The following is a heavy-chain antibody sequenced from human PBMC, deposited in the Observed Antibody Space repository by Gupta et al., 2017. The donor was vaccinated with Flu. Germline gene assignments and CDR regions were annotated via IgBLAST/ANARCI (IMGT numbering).Heavy chain of an antibody. D-gene: IGHD3-3*01. CDR2: PSIDYRNM. Sequence: RVACKASGYTFTNHSIRRVHQAPGQMREWIAWPSIDYRNMKYSLKFQGRLTITTDTSPTTVYLELSSLRSENTAVYYCASSRFRICWNDLFD. CDR3: ASSRFRICWNDLFD. CDR1: GYTFTNHS. V-gene: IGHV1-3*04. J-gene: IGHJ3*01.